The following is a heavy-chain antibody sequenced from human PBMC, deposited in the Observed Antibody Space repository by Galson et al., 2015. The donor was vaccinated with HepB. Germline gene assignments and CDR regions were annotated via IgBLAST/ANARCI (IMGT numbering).Heavy chain of an antibody. CDR3: ARDWIRDGASYYFDY. CDR2: IYHSGDT. Sequence: LSLTCTVSGGSIRTEDWWSWVRQSPGKRLEWIGQIYHSGDTNYNPSLKSRVTMSVDTSKNQFSLKLSSVTAADTAIYYCARDWIRDGASYYFDYWGQGTLVTVSS. V-gene: IGHV4-4*02. D-gene: IGHD5-24*01. CDR1: GGSIRTEDW. J-gene: IGHJ4*02.